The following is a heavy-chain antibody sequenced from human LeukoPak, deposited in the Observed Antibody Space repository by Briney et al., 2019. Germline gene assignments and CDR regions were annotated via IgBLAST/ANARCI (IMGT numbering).Heavy chain of an antibody. Sequence: QPGGSLRLSCAASGFTFSSYAMRWVRQAPGKGLEWVSGISGSGGSTYYADSVKGRFTISRDKSKNTLYLQMNSLRAEDTAVYYCAKVGSGSYYSPFDYWGQGTLVTVSS. V-gene: IGHV3-23*01. CDR2: ISGSGGST. J-gene: IGHJ4*02. CDR1: GFTFSSYA. D-gene: IGHD3-10*01. CDR3: AKVGSGSYYSPFDY.